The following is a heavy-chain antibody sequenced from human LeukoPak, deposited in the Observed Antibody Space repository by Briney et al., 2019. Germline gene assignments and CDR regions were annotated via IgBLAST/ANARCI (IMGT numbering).Heavy chain of an antibody. CDR1: GFTFSSST. J-gene: IGHJ4*02. CDR2: ISNNGGYT. V-gene: IGHV3-23*01. Sequence: GGSLRLSCAASGFTFSSSTMSWVRQAPGEGLEWVSAISNNGGYTYYADSVQGRFTISRDNSKSTLCLQMNSLRAEDTAVYYCAKQLGYCSDGSCYFPYWGQGTLVTVSS. CDR3: AKQLGYCSDGSCYFPY. D-gene: IGHD2-15*01.